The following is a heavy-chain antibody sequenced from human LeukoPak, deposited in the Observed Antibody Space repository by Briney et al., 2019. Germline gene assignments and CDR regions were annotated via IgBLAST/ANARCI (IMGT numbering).Heavy chain of an antibody. CDR2: INANSGDT. J-gene: IGHJ3*02. D-gene: IGHD3-22*01. CDR1: GHTFTGYY. V-gene: IGHV1-2*02. Sequence: VASVKVSCKASGHTFTGYYMHWVRQAPGQGLEWMGWINANSGDTNYAQKFQGRVTMTRDTSISTAHMELSRLRSDDTAVYYCASKWVTYYYNSSAYHYPTDVFDIWGQGTMVTVSS. CDR3: ASKWVTYYYNSSAYHYPTDVFDI.